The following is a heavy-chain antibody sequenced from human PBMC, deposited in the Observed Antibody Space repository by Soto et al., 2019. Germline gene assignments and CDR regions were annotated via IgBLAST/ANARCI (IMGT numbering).Heavy chain of an antibody. CDR2: ISYDGSNK. Sequence: GGSLSLSCAASGFTFSSYAMHWVRQAPGKGLEWVAVISYDGSNKYYADSVKGRFTISRDNSKNTLYLQMNSLRAEDTAVYYCARDPTRGYSYGPIDYWGQGTLVTVSS. V-gene: IGHV3-30-3*01. D-gene: IGHD5-18*01. CDR1: GFTFSSYA. CDR3: ARDPTRGYSYGPIDY. J-gene: IGHJ4*02.